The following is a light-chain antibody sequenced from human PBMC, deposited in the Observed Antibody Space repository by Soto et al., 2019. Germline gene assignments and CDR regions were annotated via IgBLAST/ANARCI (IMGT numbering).Light chain of an antibody. Sequence: DIQLTQSPSSLSASVGDRVTITCQASQDINNYLNWYQQKPGKAPKLLIFDSSSVETGVPSRVRGSGSGTHFTVTISSLEPEDLATYHCQQYEDLPLTVGGGTRVELK. J-gene: IGKJ4*01. V-gene: IGKV1-33*01. CDR2: DSS. CDR1: QDINNY. CDR3: QQYEDLPLT.